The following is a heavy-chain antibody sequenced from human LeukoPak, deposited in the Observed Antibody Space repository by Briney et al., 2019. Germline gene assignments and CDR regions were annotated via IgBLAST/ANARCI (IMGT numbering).Heavy chain of an antibody. D-gene: IGHD3-9*01. V-gene: IGHV1-69*04. Sequence: SVKVSCKASGGTFSSYAISWVRQAPGQGLEWMGRIIPILGIANYAQKFQGRVTITADKSTSTAYMELSSLRSEDTAVYYCARDRARARMGYFDWLSFGSEFGYWGQGTLVTVSS. CDR1: GGTFSSYA. J-gene: IGHJ4*02. CDR3: ARDRARARMGYFDWLSFGSEFGY. CDR2: IIPILGIA.